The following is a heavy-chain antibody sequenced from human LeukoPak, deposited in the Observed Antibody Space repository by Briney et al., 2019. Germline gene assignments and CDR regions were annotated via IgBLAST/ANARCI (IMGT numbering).Heavy chain of an antibody. D-gene: IGHD2-15*01. V-gene: IGHV4-31*03. CDR3: ARGSCSAGSCPGWDY. CDR2: IYYSGGT. J-gene: IGHJ4*02. Sequence: SETLSLTCTVSGASISSGGYYWSWIRQHPGKGLEWIRYIYYSGGTYYNPFLKSRVTISVDTSENQFSLRLSSVTAADTAVYYCARGSCSAGSCPGWDYWGQGTLVTVSS. CDR1: GASISSGGYY.